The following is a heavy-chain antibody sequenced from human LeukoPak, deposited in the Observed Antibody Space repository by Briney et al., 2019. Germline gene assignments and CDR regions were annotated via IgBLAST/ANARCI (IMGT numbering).Heavy chain of an antibody. D-gene: IGHD4-23*01. CDR2: ISWNSGSI. CDR1: GFTFDDYA. Sequence: PGGSLRLSCAASGFTFDDYAMHWVRQAPGKGLEWVSGISWNSGSIGYADSVKGRFTISRDNSKNSLYLQMNSLRTEDTALYYRAKDGDGGTFDYWGQGTLVTVSS. V-gene: IGHV3-9*01. J-gene: IGHJ4*02. CDR3: AKDGDGGTFDY.